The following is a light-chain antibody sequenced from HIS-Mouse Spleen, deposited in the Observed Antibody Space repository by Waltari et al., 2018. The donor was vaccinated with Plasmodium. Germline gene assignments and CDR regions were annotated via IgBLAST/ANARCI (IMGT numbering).Light chain of an antibody. J-gene: IGLJ3*02. CDR3: YSTDSSGNHRV. CDR2: EDS. CDR1: ALHTKY. V-gene: IGLV3-10*01. Sequence: SYELTQPPSVSVSPGHTTRITCSGDALHTKYAYWYQQKSGQAPVLVIDEDSKRPSGIPERFSGSSSGTMATLTISGAQVEDEADYYCYSTDSSGNHRVFGGGTKLTVL.